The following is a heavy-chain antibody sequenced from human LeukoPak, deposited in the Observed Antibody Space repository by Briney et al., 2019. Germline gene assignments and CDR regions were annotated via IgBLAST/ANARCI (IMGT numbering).Heavy chain of an antibody. Sequence: PSETLSLTCTVSGGSISSGGYYWSWIRQHPGKGLEWIGYIYYSGSTYYNPSLKSRVTISVDTSKNQFSLKLSSVTAADTAVYYCARAWQGVAVAGFFFDYWGQGTLVTVSS. V-gene: IGHV4-31*03. D-gene: IGHD6-19*01. CDR3: ARAWQGVAVAGFFFDY. J-gene: IGHJ4*02. CDR1: GGSISSGGYY. CDR2: IYYSGST.